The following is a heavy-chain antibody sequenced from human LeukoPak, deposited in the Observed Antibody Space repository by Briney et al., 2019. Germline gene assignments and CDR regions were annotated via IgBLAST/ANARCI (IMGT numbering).Heavy chain of an antibody. Sequence: SETLSLTCTVSGGSISSYYWSWIRQPPGKGLEWIGYIYYSGSTNYNPSLKSRVTISVDTSKNQFSLKLSSVTAADTAVYYCARLDDYYYKDVWGKGTTVTVSS. CDR3: ARLDDYYYKDV. V-gene: IGHV4-59*01. CDR1: GGSISSYY. J-gene: IGHJ6*03. CDR2: IYYSGST. D-gene: IGHD2-2*03.